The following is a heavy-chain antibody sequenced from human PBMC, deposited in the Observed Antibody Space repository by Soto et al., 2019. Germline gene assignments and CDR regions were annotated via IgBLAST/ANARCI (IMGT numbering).Heavy chain of an antibody. Sequence: EVQVVESGGGLVKPGGSLRLACAASGFPFSSFSWNWVRQAPGKGLEWVSSISPGGNSVYYADSVKGRFTISRDNAKNSLYLQMNNLRAEDAAVYYCARPRGPRGYDLIDYWCQGTLVTVSS. D-gene: IGHD5-12*01. V-gene: IGHV3-21*02. CDR2: ISPGGNSV. CDR1: GFPFSSFS. J-gene: IGHJ4*02. CDR3: ARPRGPRGYDLIDY.